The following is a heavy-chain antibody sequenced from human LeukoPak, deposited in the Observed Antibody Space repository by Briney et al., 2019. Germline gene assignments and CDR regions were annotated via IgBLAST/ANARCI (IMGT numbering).Heavy chain of an antibody. CDR1: GGSISSSDYY. Sequence: PSETLSLTCNVSGGSISSSDYYWGWIRQPPGQGLEWIGNIYYSGSTSYNPSLKSRVTMSVDTSKNQFSLKLTSVTAADTAVYFCARRHFGSSLRDYWGQGTLVTVSS. V-gene: IGHV4-39*01. D-gene: IGHD6-6*01. J-gene: IGHJ4*02. CDR3: ARRHFGSSLRDY. CDR2: IYYSGST.